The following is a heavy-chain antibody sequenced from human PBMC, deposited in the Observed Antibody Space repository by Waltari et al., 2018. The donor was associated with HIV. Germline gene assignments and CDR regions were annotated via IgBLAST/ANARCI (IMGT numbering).Heavy chain of an antibody. Sequence: EVQLVESGGGLVQPGGSLRLSCAASGFTFIKYWMTWVRQAPGKGLEWVANIKQDESEKYYVDSLKGLFTISRDNAKNSLFLQMNSLRVEDTAVYYCAREALYDSSGYYFDYWGQGTLVTVSS. CDR2: IKQDESEK. D-gene: IGHD3-22*01. J-gene: IGHJ4*02. CDR3: AREALYDSSGYYFDY. V-gene: IGHV3-7*01. CDR1: GFTFIKYW.